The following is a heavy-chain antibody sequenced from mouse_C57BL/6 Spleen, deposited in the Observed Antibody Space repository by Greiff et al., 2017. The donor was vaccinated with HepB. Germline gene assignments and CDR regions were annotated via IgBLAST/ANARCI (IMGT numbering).Heavy chain of an antibody. CDR3: ARPDYSNEGGFAY. CDR1: GFTFSDYG. Sequence: EVMLVESGGGLVKPGGSLKLSCAASGFTFSDYGMHWVRQAPEKGLEWVAYISSGSSTIYYADTVKGRFTISRDNAKNTLFLQMTSLRSEDTAMYYCARPDYSNEGGFAYWGQGTLVTVSA. CDR2: ISSGSSTI. V-gene: IGHV5-17*01. D-gene: IGHD2-5*01. J-gene: IGHJ3*01.